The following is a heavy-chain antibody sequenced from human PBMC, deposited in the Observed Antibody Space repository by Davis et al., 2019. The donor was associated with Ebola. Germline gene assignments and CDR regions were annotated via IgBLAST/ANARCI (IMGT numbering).Heavy chain of an antibody. CDR3: ARVLLTMIVLSGMDV. CDR2: INHSGST. D-gene: IGHD3-22*01. Sequence: SETLSLTCAVYGGSFSGYYWSWIRQPPGKGLEWIGEINHSGSTNYNPSLKSRVTISVDTSKNQFSLKLSSVTAADTAVYYCARVLLTMIVLSGMDVWGKGTTVTVSS. V-gene: IGHV4-34*01. J-gene: IGHJ6*04. CDR1: GGSFSGYY.